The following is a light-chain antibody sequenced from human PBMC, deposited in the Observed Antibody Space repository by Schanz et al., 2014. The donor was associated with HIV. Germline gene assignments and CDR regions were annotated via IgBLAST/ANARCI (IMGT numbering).Light chain of an antibody. J-gene: IGLJ2*01. Sequence: QSVLTQPPSVSAAPGQKVTISCSGSSSNIGNNFVSWYQHLPGTAPKLLIYDNNKRPSGVPDRFSGSKSGTSATLGITGLQTGDEADYYCGTWDSSLSVGALFGGGTKLT. V-gene: IGLV1-51*01. CDR3: GTWDSSLSVGAL. CDR1: SSNIGNNF. CDR2: DNN.